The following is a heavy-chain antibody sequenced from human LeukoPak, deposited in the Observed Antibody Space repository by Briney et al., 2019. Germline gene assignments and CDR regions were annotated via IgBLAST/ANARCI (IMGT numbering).Heavy chain of an antibody. CDR1: GYSFTTFA. J-gene: IGHJ4*02. CDR2: INTNTGNP. CDR3: ARSSWIQQSSDF. D-gene: IGHD5-18*01. V-gene: IGHV7-4-1*02. Sequence: EASVKVSCKASGYSFTTFAMNWVRQAPGQGLEWMGWINTNTGNPTYAQDFTRRFVFSLDTSVTTTFLEISSLKAEDTAIYYCARSSWIQQSSDFWGQGTLVTVSS.